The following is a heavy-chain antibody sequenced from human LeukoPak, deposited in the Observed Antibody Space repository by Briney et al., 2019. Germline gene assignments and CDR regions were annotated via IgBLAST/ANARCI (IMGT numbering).Heavy chain of an antibody. CDR2: IYYSGST. V-gene: IGHV4-59*01. CDR3: ASLPIVSINGSFDY. Sequence: PSETLSLTCTVSGGPISSYYWSWIRQPPGKGLEWIGYIYYSGSTNYNPSLKNRVTISVDTSKNQFSLKLSSVTAADTAVYYCASLPIVSINGSFDYWGQGTLVTVSS. D-gene: IGHD5/OR15-5a*01. CDR1: GGPISSYY. J-gene: IGHJ4*02.